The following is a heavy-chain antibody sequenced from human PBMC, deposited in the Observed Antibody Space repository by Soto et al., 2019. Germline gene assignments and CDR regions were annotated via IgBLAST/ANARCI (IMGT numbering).Heavy chain of an antibody. Sequence: QVQLVESGGGMIQPGRSLRLSCVASGFTFSNCGMHWVRQAPGKGLEWVAGISYDGGSADYVDSVKGRFTLSRDNSKNTLSLQMISLRPEDTGVYYCAKDFDVVVVLSPTRGLDVWGQGTTVTVSS. CDR3: AKDFDVVVVLSPTRGLDV. V-gene: IGHV3-30*18. D-gene: IGHD2-15*01. CDR1: GFTFSNCG. J-gene: IGHJ6*02. CDR2: ISYDGGSA.